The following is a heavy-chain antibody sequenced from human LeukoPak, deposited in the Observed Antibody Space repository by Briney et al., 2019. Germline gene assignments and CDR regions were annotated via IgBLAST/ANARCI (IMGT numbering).Heavy chain of an antibody. CDR2: MNPNSGNT. D-gene: IGHD3-3*01. CDR1: GYTFTSYD. V-gene: IGHV1-8*01. Sequence: GASVKVSCKASGYTFTSYDINWVRQATGQGLEWMGWMNPNSGNTGYAQKFQGRVTMTRNTSISTAYMELSSLRSEDTAVYYCARGRLAYDFGSGYYWGDNSLLNWFDPWGQGTLVTVSS. CDR3: ARGRLAYDFGSGYYWGDNSLLNWFDP. J-gene: IGHJ5*02.